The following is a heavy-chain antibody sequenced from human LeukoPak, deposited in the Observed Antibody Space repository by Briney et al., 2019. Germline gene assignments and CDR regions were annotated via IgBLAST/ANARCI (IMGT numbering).Heavy chain of an antibody. Sequence: SETLSLTCAVSGGSINSGGYSWNWIRQPPGKGLEWIGYIYHSGSTYYNPSLKSRVTMSVDRSKNQFSLKLSSVTAADTAVYFCARAERYSGSFDYWGQGALVTVSS. V-gene: IGHV4-30-2*01. J-gene: IGHJ4*02. D-gene: IGHD1-26*01. CDR2: IYHSGST. CDR3: ARAERYSGSFDY. CDR1: GGSINSGGYS.